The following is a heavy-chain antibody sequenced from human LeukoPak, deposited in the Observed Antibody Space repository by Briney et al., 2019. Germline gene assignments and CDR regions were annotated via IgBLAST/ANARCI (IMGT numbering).Heavy chain of an antibody. J-gene: IGHJ4*02. D-gene: IGHD6-19*01. CDR3: AKDRDIAVAGTSDY. V-gene: IGHV3-23*01. CDR1: GFTFSSYA. CDR2: ISGSGRST. Sequence: PGGSLGLSCAASGFTFSSYAMSWVRQAPGKGLEWVSAISGSGRSTYYADSVKGRFTFSRDNSMNTLYLQMNSLRAEDTAVYYCAKDRDIAVAGTSDYWGQGTLVTVSS.